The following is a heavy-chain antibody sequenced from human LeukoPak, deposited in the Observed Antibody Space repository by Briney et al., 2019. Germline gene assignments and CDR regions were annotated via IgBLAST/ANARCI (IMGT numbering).Heavy chain of an antibody. Sequence: GSLRLSCAASGFTFSSYWMNWARQAPGKGLEWVASINHNGNVNYYVDSVKGRFTISRDNAKNSLYLQMSNLRAEDTAVYYCAKEGLYCSTTSCRYFDYWGQGTLVTVSS. J-gene: IGHJ4*02. D-gene: IGHD2-2*01. V-gene: IGHV3-7*03. CDR2: INHNGNVN. CDR3: AKEGLYCSTTSCRYFDY. CDR1: GFTFSSYW.